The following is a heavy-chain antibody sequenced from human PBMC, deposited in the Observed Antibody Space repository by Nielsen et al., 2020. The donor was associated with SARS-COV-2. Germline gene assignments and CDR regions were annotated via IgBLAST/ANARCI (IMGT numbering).Heavy chain of an antibody. CDR3: ARVYYDSSGYLNYFDY. CDR2: INWNGGST. D-gene: IGHD3-22*01. J-gene: IGHJ4*02. V-gene: IGHV3-20*01. CDR1: GFTFDDYG. Sequence: GESLKISCAASGFTFDDYGMSWVRQAPGKGLEWVSGINWNGGSTGYADSVKGRFTISRDNAKNSLYLQMNSLRAEDTALYHCARVYYDSSGYLNYFDYWGQGTLVTFSS.